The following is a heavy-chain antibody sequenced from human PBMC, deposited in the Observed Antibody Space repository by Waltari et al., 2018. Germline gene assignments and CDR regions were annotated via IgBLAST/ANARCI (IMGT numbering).Heavy chain of an antibody. CDR3: ARGAAAGSGPLIDY. J-gene: IGHJ4*02. Sequence: QVQLQESGPGLLNPSETLSLTCAVSGYSIRSGYYWGWARPPPGKGLEWIGSVYHSGNTYYNPSLKSRLSISADTSNNQLSLKLSSVTAADTAVYYCARGAAAGSGPLIDYWGQGILVTVSS. CDR1: GYSIRSGYY. CDR2: VYHSGNT. D-gene: IGHD6-13*01. V-gene: IGHV4-38-2*01.